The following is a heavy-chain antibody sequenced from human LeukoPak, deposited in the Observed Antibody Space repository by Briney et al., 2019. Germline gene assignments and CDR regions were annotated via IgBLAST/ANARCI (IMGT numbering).Heavy chain of an antibody. V-gene: IGHV4-59*01. D-gene: IGHD5-24*01. CDR3: ARGEGGGYNFDY. CDR2: IYYSGST. J-gene: IGHJ4*02. CDR1: GDSITGYS. Sequence: PSETLSLTCSVSGDSITGYSWSWIRQTPGKGLEWIGYIYYSGSTNYNPSLKSRVTISVDTSKNQFSLKLSSVTAADTAVYYCARGEGGGYNFDYWGQGTLVTVSS.